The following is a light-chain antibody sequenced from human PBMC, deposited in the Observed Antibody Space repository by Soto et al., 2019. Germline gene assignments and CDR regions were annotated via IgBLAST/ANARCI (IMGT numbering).Light chain of an antibody. Sequence: EIVMTQSPATLSVSPGERATLSCSASQSISNKLGWYQQKPGQAPRLLIYGASTRATGIPGRFSGSGSGTEFTLTISTVQSEDLAVYYGQHYNYWPLTFGRGTKVDIK. CDR3: QHYNYWPLT. V-gene: IGKV3-15*01. CDR2: GAS. CDR1: QSISNK. J-gene: IGKJ4*01.